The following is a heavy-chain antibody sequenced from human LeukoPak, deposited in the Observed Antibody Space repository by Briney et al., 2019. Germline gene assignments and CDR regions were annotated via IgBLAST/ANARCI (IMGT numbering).Heavy chain of an antibody. V-gene: IGHV3-48*03. CDR1: GFTFSSYE. CDR3: ARDGSSGWPPPYYYYYMDV. CDR2: ISSSGSTI. J-gene: IGHJ6*03. D-gene: IGHD6-19*01. Sequence: PGGSLRLSCAASGFTFSSYEMSWVRQAPGKGLEWVSYISSSGSTIYYADSVKGRFTISRDNAKNSPYLQMNSLRAEDTAVYYCARDGSSGWPPPYYYYYMDVWGKGTTVTVSS.